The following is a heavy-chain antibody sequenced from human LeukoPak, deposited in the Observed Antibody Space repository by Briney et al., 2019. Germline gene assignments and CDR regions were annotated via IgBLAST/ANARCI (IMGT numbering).Heavy chain of an antibody. J-gene: IGHJ5*02. CDR3: AQLPPGGVRANWFDP. CDR1: GFAFSSYA. Sequence: GGSLRLSCAASGFAFSSYAMSWVRQAPGKGLEWVSAISGSGGSTYYADPVKGRFTISRDNSKNTLYLQMNSLRAEDTAVYYCAQLPPGGVRANWFDPWGQGTLVTVSS. V-gene: IGHV3-23*01. CDR2: ISGSGGST. D-gene: IGHD2-8*01.